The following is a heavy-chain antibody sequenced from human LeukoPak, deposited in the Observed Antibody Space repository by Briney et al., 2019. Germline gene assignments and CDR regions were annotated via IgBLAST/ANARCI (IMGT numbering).Heavy chain of an antibody. CDR2: IYSGGST. J-gene: IGHJ5*02. D-gene: IGHD6-19*01. CDR1: GFTVSSNY. V-gene: IGHV3-66*01. CDR3: AREVSAVAGTCWFDP. Sequence: GGSLRLSFAASGFTVSSNYMSWVRQAPGKGLEWVSVIYSGGSTYYADSVKGRFTISRDNSKNTLDLQMNSLRAEDTAVYYCAREVSAVAGTCWFDPWGQGTLVTVSS.